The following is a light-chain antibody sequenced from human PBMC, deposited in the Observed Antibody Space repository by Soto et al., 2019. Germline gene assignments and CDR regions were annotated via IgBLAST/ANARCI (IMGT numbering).Light chain of an antibody. Sequence: EIVLTQSPATLSLSPGERATLSCRASQRVSNSSVWFQQKPGQAPRLLIYDAFNRSTDIPARCSGSGSRTDLTLIISRLEPEDLAVYYCPQRRNWPRTFGQGTKLEIK. CDR2: DAF. J-gene: IGKJ2*01. CDR1: QRVSNS. V-gene: IGKV3-11*01. CDR3: PQRRNWPRT.